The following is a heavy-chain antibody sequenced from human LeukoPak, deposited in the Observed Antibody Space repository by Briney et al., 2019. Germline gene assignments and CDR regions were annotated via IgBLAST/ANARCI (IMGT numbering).Heavy chain of an antibody. CDR3: ATAHAFDI. V-gene: IGHV4-59*08. Sequence: SETLPLTCTVSGGSISSYYWSWIRQPPGKGLEWIGYIYYSGSTNYNPSLKSRVTISVDTSKNQFSLKLSSVTAADTSVYYCATAHAFDIWGQGTMVTVSS. CDR2: IYYSGST. J-gene: IGHJ3*02. CDR1: GGSISSYY.